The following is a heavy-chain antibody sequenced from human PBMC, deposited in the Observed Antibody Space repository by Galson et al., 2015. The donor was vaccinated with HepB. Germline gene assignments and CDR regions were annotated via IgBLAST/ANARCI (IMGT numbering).Heavy chain of an antibody. CDR2: IIPIFGTA. J-gene: IGHJ2*01. CDR1: GGTFSSYA. D-gene: IGHD3-9*01. Sequence: SVKVSCKASGGTFSSYAISWVRQAPGQGLEWMGGIIPIFGTANYAQKFQGRVTITADESTSTAYMELSSLVSEDTAVYYCARRGPPYDILTGYSTGYWYFDLWGRGTLVTVSS. V-gene: IGHV1-69*13. CDR3: ARRGPPYDILTGYSTGYWYFDL.